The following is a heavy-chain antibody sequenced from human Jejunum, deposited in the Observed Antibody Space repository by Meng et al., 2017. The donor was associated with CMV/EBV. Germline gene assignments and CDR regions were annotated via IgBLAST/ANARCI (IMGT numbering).Heavy chain of an antibody. Sequence: SGGSLSRYAISWVRQATGQGPEWMGGIIPILAQAHHAQEFQDRVTITAGKSTGTVYMKLSSLRSEDTALYYCATPGPYSSGWSYFGFWGQGSLVTVSS. V-gene: IGHV1-69*10. J-gene: IGHJ4*02. CDR3: ATPGPYSSGWSYFGF. CDR2: IIPILAQA. CDR1: GGSLSRYA. D-gene: IGHD6-19*01.